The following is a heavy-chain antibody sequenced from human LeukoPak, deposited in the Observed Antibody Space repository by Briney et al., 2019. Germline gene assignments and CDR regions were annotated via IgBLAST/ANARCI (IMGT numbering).Heavy chain of an antibody. CDR1: GFTFTNYA. J-gene: IGHJ4*02. V-gene: IGHV3-30-3*01. CDR2: ISYDGTNK. D-gene: IGHD2-21*02. Sequence: GRSLRLSCAASGFTFTNYALHWVRQAPGKGLGWVAVISYDGTNKYCADSVKGRFTISRDNSKNTLSLQMNSLRAEDTALYYCARGFVLGAAKNYFDYWGQGALVTVSS. CDR3: ARGFVLGAAKNYFDY.